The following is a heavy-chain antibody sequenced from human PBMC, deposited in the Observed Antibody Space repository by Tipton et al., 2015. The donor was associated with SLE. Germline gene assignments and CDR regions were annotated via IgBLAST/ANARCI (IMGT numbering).Heavy chain of an antibody. CDR2: IYTSGST. J-gene: IGHJ4*02. Sequence: TLSLTCTVSGGSISSYYWSWIRQPAGKGLEWIGRIYTSGSTNYNPSLKSRVTMSVDTSKNQFSLKLSSVTAADTAVYYCARATVTTTLWYFDYWGQGTLVTVSS. V-gene: IGHV4-4*07. CDR3: ARATVTTTLWYFDY. D-gene: IGHD4-17*01. CDR1: GGSISSYY.